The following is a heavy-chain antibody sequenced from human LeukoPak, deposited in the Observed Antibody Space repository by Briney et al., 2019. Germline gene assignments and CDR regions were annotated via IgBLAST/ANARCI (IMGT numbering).Heavy chain of an antibody. Sequence: ASVKVSCKASGYTFTSYYMHWVRQAPGQGLEWMGIINPSGGSTSYAQKFQGRVTMTRDTSTSTVYMDLGSLRSDDTAMYYCARMWSTTTSGWNWFDPWGQGTLVTVSS. V-gene: IGHV1-46*01. CDR1: GYTFTSYY. D-gene: IGHD1-1*01. CDR3: ARMWSTTTSGWNWFDP. J-gene: IGHJ5*02. CDR2: INPSGGST.